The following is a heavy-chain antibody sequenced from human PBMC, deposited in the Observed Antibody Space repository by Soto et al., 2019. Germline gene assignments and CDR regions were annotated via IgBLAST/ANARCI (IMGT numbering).Heavy chain of an antibody. D-gene: IGHD3-22*01. V-gene: IGHV4-31*03. CDR2: IYYSGST. J-gene: IGHJ4*02. CDR1: GGSISSGGYY. Sequence: SETLSLTCTVSGGSISSGGYYWSWIRQHPGKGLEWIGYIYYSGSTYYNPSLKSRVTISVDTSKNQFSLKLSSVTAADTAVYYCAKDFKVRYSSGYLYYFDYWGQGTLVTVSS. CDR3: AKDFKVRYSSGYLYYFDY.